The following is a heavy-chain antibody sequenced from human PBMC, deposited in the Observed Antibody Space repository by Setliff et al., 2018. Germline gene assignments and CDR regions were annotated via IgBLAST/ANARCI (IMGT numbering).Heavy chain of an antibody. CDR1: GGTFSSYA. V-gene: IGHV1-69*05. Sequence: ASVKVSCKASGGTFSSYAISWVRQAPGQGLEWMGGIIPIFGTANYAQKFQGRVTITTDESTSTAYMELSSLRSEDTAVYYCARDKGYYNSGSYKYWFDPWGQGTLVTVSS. CDR3: ARDKGYYNSGSYKYWFDP. D-gene: IGHD3-10*01. J-gene: IGHJ5*02. CDR2: IIPIFGTA.